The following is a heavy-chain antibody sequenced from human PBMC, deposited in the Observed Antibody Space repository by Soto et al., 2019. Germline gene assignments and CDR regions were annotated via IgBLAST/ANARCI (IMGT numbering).Heavy chain of an antibody. J-gene: IGHJ5*01. Sequence: PGGSLRLSCAASGFTFDDYGMSWVRQAPGKGLEWVSGINWKGGSTGYADSVKGRFTISRDNAKNSLYLQMNSLRAEDTALYHCAREIPPSQVVVVAATHDWFDPWGQGTTVTVSS. CDR1: GFTFDDYG. V-gene: IGHV3-20*01. CDR2: INWKGGST. CDR3: AREIPPSQVVVVAATHDWFDP. D-gene: IGHD2-15*01.